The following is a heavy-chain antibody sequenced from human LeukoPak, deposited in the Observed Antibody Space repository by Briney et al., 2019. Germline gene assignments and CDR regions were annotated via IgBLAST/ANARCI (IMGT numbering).Heavy chain of an antibody. V-gene: IGHV3-30*02. CDR3: ARLMWELPPHYYYMDV. CDR2: IRYDGSNK. D-gene: IGHD1-26*01. CDR1: GFTFSSYG. J-gene: IGHJ6*03. Sequence: PGGSLRLSCAASGFTFSSYGMHWVRQALGKGLEWVAFIRYDGSNKYYADSVKGRFTISRDNSKNTLYLQMNSLRAEDTAVYYCARLMWELPPHYYYMDVWGKGTTVTISS.